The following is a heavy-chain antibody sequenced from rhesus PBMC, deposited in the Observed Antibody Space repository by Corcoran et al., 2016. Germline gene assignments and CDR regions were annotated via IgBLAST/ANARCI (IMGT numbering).Heavy chain of an antibody. J-gene: IGHJ1*01. CDR3: ARDITMVVQYFEF. CDR2: SYGSGGST. V-gene: IGHV4-93*01. Sequence: QVQLQESGPAAVKPSETLSLTCAVSGGSISSSNWWSWIRQPPGKGLEGIGRSYGSGGSTAYNPSLKSRVPISIDTSKNQFSLKLSSVTAADTAVYYCARDITMVVQYFEFWGQGALVTVSS. CDR1: GGSISSSNW. D-gene: IGHD3-28*01.